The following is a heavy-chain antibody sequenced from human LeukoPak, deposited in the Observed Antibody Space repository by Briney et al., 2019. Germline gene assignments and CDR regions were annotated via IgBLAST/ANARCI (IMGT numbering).Heavy chain of an antibody. V-gene: IGHV3-15*01. CDR1: GFHFSSAL. CDR3: FTELDYGLSAYFED. Sequence: GGSLRLSCAVSGFHFSSALMTWVRQASGKGLEWVGRIKTTNDGATTDYAAPVKGRFTVSRDDSKDTMYLQMASLKTDDTAVYYCFTELDYGLSAYFEDWGQGTLVTVSS. D-gene: IGHD4/OR15-4a*01. J-gene: IGHJ4*02. CDR2: IKTTNDGATT.